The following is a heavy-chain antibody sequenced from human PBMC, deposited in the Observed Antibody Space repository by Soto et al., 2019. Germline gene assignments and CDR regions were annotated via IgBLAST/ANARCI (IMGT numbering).Heavy chain of an antibody. CDR1: GGFISSYY. CDR3: ARSLDSSGFYFSSC. J-gene: IGHJ4*02. CDR2: IHHTGST. Sequence: SETLSLTCTVSGGFISSYYWSWIRQSPGKGLELIGYIHHTGSTNYNPSLKSRVTMSLDTSRNQFSLKLYSVTAADTAVYYCARSLDSSGFYFSSCWGQGTLVTV. V-gene: IGHV4-59*01. D-gene: IGHD3-22*01.